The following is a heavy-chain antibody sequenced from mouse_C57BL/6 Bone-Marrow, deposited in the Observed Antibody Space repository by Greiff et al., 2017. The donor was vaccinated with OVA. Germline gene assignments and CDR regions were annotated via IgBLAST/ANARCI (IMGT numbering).Heavy chain of an antibody. D-gene: IGHD2-3*01. J-gene: IGHJ4*01. V-gene: IGHV1-63*01. CDR3: ARFGWLLRGWAMDY. CDR2: IYPGGGYT. Sequence: VQGVESGAELVRPGTSVKMSCKASGYTFTNYWIGWAKQRPGHGLEWIGDIYPGGGYTNYNEKFKGKATLTADKSSSTAYMQFSSLTSEDSAIYYCARFGWLLRGWAMDYWGQGTSVTVSS. CDR1: GYTFTNYW.